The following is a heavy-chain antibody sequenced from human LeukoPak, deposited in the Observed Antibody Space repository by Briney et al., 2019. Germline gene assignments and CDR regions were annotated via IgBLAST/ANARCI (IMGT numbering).Heavy chain of an antibody. D-gene: IGHD2-15*01. Sequence: SQTLSLTCTVPGGSISSGGYYWSWIRQHPGKGLEWIGYIYYSGSTYYNPSLKSRVTISVDTSKNQFSLKLSSVTAADTAVYYCASISGGGYCSGGSCQPSFYFDYWGQGTLVTVSS. V-gene: IGHV4-31*03. CDR2: IYYSGST. J-gene: IGHJ4*02. CDR1: GGSISSGGYY. CDR3: ASISGGGYCSGGSCQPSFYFDY.